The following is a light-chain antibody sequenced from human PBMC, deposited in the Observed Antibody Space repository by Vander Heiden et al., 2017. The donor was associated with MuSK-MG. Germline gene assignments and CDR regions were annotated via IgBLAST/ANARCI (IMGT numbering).Light chain of an antibody. CDR2: ENN. CDR3: GTWDNSLSAVV. V-gene: IGLV1-51*02. CDR1: SSNIGNNY. J-gene: IGLJ2*01. Sequence: QSVLTQPHSVSAAPGQKVTISCSGSSSNIGNNYVSWYQQLPGTAPKLLIYENNKRPSGIPDRFSGSKSDTSATLGITGLQTGDEADYYCGTWDNSLSAVVIGGGTKLTVL.